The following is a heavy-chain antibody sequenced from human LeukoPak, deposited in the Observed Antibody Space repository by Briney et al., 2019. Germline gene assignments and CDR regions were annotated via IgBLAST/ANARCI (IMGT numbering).Heavy chain of an antibody. CDR1: GYTFTGYY. D-gene: IGHD5-12*01. CDR2: INPSGGST. CDR3: ARVKEIGSGYDFAY. J-gene: IGHJ4*02. Sequence: ASVKVSCKASGYTFTGYYMHWVRQAAGHGLEGMGIINPSGGSTSYAQKFQGRVTMTRDTATSTVYMELSSLRSEDTAVYYCARVKEIGSGYDFAYWGQGTLVTVSS. V-gene: IGHV1-46*01.